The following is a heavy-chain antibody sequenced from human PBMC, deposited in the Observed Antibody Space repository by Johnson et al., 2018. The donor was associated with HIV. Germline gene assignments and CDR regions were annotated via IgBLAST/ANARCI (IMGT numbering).Heavy chain of an antibody. V-gene: IGHV3-20*04. J-gene: IGHJ3*02. D-gene: IGHD4-17*01. CDR3: ARGGEQDYGDYSWSDDAFDI. CDR1: GFTFDDYG. Sequence: VQLVESGGGVVRPGGSMRLSCAASGFTFDDYGMSWVRQAPGKGLEWVSGINWNGGSTGYADSVKGRFTISRDNAKNSLYLQMNSLRAEDTALYYCARGGEQDYGDYSWSDDAFDIWGQGTMVTVSS. CDR2: INWNGGST.